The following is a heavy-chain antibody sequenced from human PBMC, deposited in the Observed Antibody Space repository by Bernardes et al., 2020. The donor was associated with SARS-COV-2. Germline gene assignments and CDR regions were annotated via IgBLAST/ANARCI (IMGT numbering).Heavy chain of an antibody. CDR1: GGNVNSGHFY. D-gene: IGHD2-15*01. J-gene: IGHJ6*02. CDR3: ARLACSGSQCYSGAYIFDGLDV. CDR2: VYYSGAT. Sequence: SETLSLTCTVSGGNVNSGHFYWSWIRQPPGKGLEWIGYVYYSGATFYNPSLKSRLTLSLDTSQNQVSLSLRSVTTADTAVYFCARLACSGSQCYSGAYIFDGLDVWGQGTTVIVSS. V-gene: IGHV4-30-4*01.